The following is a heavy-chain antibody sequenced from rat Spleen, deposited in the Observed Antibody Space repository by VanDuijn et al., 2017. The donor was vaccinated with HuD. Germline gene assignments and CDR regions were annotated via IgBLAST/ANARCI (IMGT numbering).Heavy chain of an antibody. Sequence: QVQLKESGPDLVQPSQTLSLTCTVSGFSLTNSGISWIRQPPGKGLEWIAAMASGGGTYYNSVLKSRLSISRDTSKSQVFLKMNSLQTEDTAMYFCARFLGTTAPYWGQGTLVTVSS. J-gene: IGHJ3*01. CDR3: ARFLGTTAPY. V-gene: IGHV2S8*01. CDR2: MASGGGT. CDR1: GFSLTNSG. D-gene: IGHD1-10*01.